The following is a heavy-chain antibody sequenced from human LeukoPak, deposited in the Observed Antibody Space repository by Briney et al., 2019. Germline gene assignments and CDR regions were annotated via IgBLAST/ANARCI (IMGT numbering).Heavy chain of an antibody. CDR1: GGSISSGDYY. CDR2: IYYSGST. V-gene: IGHV4-30-4*01. D-gene: IGHD3-3*01. CDR3: ARASSHYDFWSGYYTPGPFDY. Sequence: SQTLSLTCTVSGGSISSGDYYWSWIRQPPGKGLEWIGYIYYSGSTYYNPSLKSRVTISVDTSKNQFSLKLSSVTAADTPVYYCARASSHYDFWSGYYTPGPFDYWGQGTLVTVSS. J-gene: IGHJ4*02.